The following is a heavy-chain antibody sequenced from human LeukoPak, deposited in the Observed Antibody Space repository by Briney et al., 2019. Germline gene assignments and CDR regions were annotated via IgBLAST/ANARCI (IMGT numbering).Heavy chain of an antibody. J-gene: IGHJ6*02. CDR1: GYTFTSYG. CDR3: ARDIGSGWFDYYYYYGMDV. D-gene: IGHD6-19*01. CDR2: ISAYNGNT. V-gene: IGHV1-18*01. Sequence: GASVKVSCKASGYTFTSYGISWVRQAPGQGLEWMGWISAYNGNTYYAQKLQGRVTMTTDTSTSTAYMELRSLRSDDTAVYYCARDIGSGWFDYYYYYGMDVWGQGTTVTVSS.